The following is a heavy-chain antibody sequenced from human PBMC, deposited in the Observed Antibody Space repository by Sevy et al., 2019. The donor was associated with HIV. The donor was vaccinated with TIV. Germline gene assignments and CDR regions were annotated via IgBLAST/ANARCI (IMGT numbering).Heavy chain of an antibody. V-gene: IGHV3-15*01. CDR3: STDPIIVLLVTDGMDV. J-gene: IGHJ6*02. Sequence: LGGSLRLSCVASGFTFSYAWMSWVRQAPGKGLEWVGRIMSKSDGGTTDYAAPVKGRFTISRDDSKNTLYLQMNSLKIEDTAVYYCSTDPIIVLLVTDGMDVWGQGTTVTVSS. CDR1: GFTFSYAW. D-gene: IGHD2-8*02. CDR2: IMSKSDGGTT.